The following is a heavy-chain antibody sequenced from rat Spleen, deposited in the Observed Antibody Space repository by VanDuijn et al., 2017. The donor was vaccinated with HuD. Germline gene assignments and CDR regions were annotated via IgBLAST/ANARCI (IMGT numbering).Heavy chain of an antibody. Sequence: EVQLVESGGGLVQPGRSLKLSCAASGYTFSIFPMAWVRQAPKKGLEWVASISSGGGGTYHSDSVKDRFTISRDNAKNTLYLQMDFLRSEDTATYYCARGKIYYYSSSPYEDYFDYWGQGVMVTVSS. CDR3: ARGKIYYYSSSPYEDYFDY. CDR1: GYTFSIFP. D-gene: IGHD1-2*01. CDR2: ISSGGGGT. V-gene: IGHV5S13*01. J-gene: IGHJ2*01.